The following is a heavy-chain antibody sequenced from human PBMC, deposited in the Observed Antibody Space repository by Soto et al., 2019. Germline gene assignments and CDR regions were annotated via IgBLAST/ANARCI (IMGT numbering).Heavy chain of an antibody. Sequence: GGSLRLSCAASGFTFSSYGMHWVRQAPGKGLEWVAVISYDGSNKYYADSVKDRFTMSRDNSKNTLYLQMNSLRAEDTAVYYCAKVTVVAATPEFDYWGQGTLVTVSS. CDR1: GFTFSSYG. V-gene: IGHV3-30*18. CDR2: ISYDGSNK. D-gene: IGHD2-15*01. J-gene: IGHJ4*02. CDR3: AKVTVVAATPEFDY.